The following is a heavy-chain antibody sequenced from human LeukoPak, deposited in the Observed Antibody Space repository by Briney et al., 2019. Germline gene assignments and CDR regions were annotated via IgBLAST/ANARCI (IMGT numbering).Heavy chain of an antibody. CDR2: ISGSGRGGST. CDR3: AKDRRSGSPGWFDP. J-gene: IGHJ5*02. V-gene: IGHV3-23*01. Sequence: GGSLRLSCAASGFTFSSYAMSWVRQAPGKGLEWVSNISGSGRGGSTYYADSVKGRFTISRDNSKNTLYLQMNSLRAEDTAVYYCAKDRRSGSPGWFDPWGQGTLVTVSS. CDR1: GFTFSSYA. D-gene: IGHD1-26*01.